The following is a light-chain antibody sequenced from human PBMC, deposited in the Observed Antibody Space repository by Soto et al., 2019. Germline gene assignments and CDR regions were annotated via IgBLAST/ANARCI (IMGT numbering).Light chain of an antibody. CDR3: QQRSNRIT. J-gene: IGKJ5*01. V-gene: IGKV3-11*01. CDR1: QSVSSY. Sequence: EIVLTQSPATLSLSPGERATISCRASQSVSSYLAWYQQKTGQAPRLLIYDASNRATGIPARFSGSGSGTDFTLTISSLEPEDFAVYYCQQRSNRITFGQGTRLEIK. CDR2: DAS.